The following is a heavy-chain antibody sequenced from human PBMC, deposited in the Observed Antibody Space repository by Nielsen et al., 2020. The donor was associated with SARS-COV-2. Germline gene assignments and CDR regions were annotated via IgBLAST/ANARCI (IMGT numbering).Heavy chain of an antibody. CDR2: IYHSGST. CDR1: GYSISSDYY. Sequence: SETLSLTCTVSGYSISSDYYWGWIRQSPGKGLEWIGNIYHSGSTFYNPSLKSRVIISVDTSKTQFSLKLRSVTAADTAVYYCARGRLYSFGGVIARYFDYWGQGTLVTVSS. V-gene: IGHV4-38-2*02. CDR3: ARGRLYSFGGVIARYFDY. J-gene: IGHJ4*02. D-gene: IGHD3-16*02.